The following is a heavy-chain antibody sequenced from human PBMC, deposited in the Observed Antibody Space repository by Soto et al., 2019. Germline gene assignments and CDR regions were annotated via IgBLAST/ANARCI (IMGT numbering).Heavy chain of an antibody. Sequence: GGSLRLSCAASGFTFSSYAMSWVRQAPGKGLEWVSAISGSGGSTYYADSVKGRFTISRDNSKNTLYLQMNSLRAEDTAVYYCARTYYGSGSETKIFDYWGQGTLVTVSS. D-gene: IGHD3-10*01. CDR2: ISGSGGST. CDR3: ARTYYGSGSETKIFDY. J-gene: IGHJ4*02. V-gene: IGHV3-23*01. CDR1: GFTFSSYA.